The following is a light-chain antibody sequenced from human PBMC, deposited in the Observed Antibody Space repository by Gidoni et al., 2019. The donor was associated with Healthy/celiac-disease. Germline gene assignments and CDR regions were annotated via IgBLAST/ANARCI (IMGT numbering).Light chain of an antibody. J-gene: IGKJ2*01. CDR3: QQYGSSPLYT. CDR1: QSVSSSY. Sequence: ELVLTQSPGTLSLSPGERATLSCRASQSVSSSYLAWYQQKPGQAPRLLIYGASSRATGIPDRFSGSGSGTDFTLTISRLEPEDCALYYCQQYGSSPLYTFGQGTKLEIK. V-gene: IGKV3-20*01. CDR2: GAS.